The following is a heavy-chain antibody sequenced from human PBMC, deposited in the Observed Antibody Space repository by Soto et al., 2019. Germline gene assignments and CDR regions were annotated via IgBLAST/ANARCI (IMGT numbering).Heavy chain of an antibody. CDR2: IKQDGSEK. CDR1: GFTFSSYW. V-gene: IGHV3-7*01. Sequence: GGSLRLSCAASGFTFSSYWMSWVRQAPGKGLEWVANIKQDGSEKYYVDSVKGRFTISRDNAKNSLYLQMNSLRAEDTAVYYCARNPFHGDYDHPAMDVWGKGTTVTVSS. D-gene: IGHD4-17*01. CDR3: ARNPFHGDYDHPAMDV. J-gene: IGHJ6*03.